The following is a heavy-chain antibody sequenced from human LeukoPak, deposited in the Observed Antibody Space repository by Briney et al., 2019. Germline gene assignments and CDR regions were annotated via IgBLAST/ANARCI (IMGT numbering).Heavy chain of an antibody. D-gene: IGHD6-13*01. Sequence: PGGSLRLSCAASGFTFSDYYMSWIRQAPGKGLEWVSYISSSGSTIYYADSVKGRFTISRDNAKNSLYLQMNSLRAEDTAVYYCARGPEWNSSSWYHVDYWGQGTLVTVSS. CDR2: ISSSGSTI. CDR3: ARGPEWNSSSWYHVDY. CDR1: GFTFSDYY. V-gene: IGHV3-11*04. J-gene: IGHJ4*02.